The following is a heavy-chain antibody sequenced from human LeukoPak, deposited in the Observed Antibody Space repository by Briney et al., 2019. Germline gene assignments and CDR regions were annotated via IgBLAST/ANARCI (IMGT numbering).Heavy chain of an antibody. D-gene: IGHD4-17*01. CDR1: GFTFSSYG. CDR3: AKSERGDYLSSLVY. V-gene: IGHV3-30*18. CDR2: ISYDGSNK. J-gene: IGHJ4*02. Sequence: PGGSLRLSCAASGFTFSSYGMHWVRQAPGKGLEWVAVISYDGSNKYYADSVKGRFTISRDNSKNTLYLQMNSLRAEDTAVYYCAKSERGDYLSSLVYWDQGTLVTVSS.